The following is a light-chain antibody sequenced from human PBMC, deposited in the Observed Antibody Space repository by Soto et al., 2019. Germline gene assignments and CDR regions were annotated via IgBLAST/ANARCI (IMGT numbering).Light chain of an antibody. CDR3: QQYGSSPLT. Sequence: EIVFTQSPGPPSLSPGERATPSFRASQNVNSNFFAWYQQKAGQAPRLLIYGVSSRATGIPDRFSGSGADTDFTLTISGLEPEDFAVYYCQQYGSSPLTFGGGTKVDIK. V-gene: IGKV3-20*01. J-gene: IGKJ4*01. CDR1: QNVNSNF. CDR2: GVS.